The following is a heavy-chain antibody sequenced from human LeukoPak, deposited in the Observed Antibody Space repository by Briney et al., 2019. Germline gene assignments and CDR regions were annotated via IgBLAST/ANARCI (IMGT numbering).Heavy chain of an antibody. J-gene: IGHJ6*03. CDR2: INPSGGST. CDR1: GYTFTSYY. Sequence: ASVKVSCKASGYTFTSYYMHWVRQAPGQGLEWMGIINPSGGSTSYAQKFQGRVTMTRDMSTSTVYMELSSLRSEDTAVYYCARDPKKGGTIFGVVIRHYYYYMDVWGKGTTVTVSS. CDR3: ARDPKKGGTIFGVVIRHYYYYMDV. V-gene: IGHV1-46*01. D-gene: IGHD3-3*01.